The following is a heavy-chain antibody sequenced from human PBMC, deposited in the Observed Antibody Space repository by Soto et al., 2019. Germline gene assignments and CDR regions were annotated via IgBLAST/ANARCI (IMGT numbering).Heavy chain of an antibody. CDR1: GDAMDSGTYY. Sequence: PSETLSLTCNVSGDAMDSGTYYWSWIRQPPGKGLEWIGYSFYTGSTTYNPSLKSRVTISVDKSKNQFSLKVISVTAADTAVYYCARASYYASGDYFKAYDYWGQGTLVT. CDR3: ARASYYASGDYFKAYDY. J-gene: IGHJ4*02. D-gene: IGHD3-22*01. V-gene: IGHV4-61*01. CDR2: SFYTGST.